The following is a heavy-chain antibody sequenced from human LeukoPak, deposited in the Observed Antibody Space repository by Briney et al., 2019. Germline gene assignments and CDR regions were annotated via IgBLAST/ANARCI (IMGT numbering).Heavy chain of an antibody. V-gene: IGHV1-8*01. CDR3: AAAATPNYYYYYYMDV. CDR1: GYTFTSYD. J-gene: IGHJ6*03. CDR2: MNPNSGST. D-gene: IGHD2-15*01. Sequence: GASVKVSCKASGYTFTSYDINWVRQATGQGLEWMGWMNPNSGSTGYAQKFQGRVTMTRNTSISTAYMELSSLRSEDTAVYYCAAAATPNYYYYYYMDVWGKGTTVTVSS.